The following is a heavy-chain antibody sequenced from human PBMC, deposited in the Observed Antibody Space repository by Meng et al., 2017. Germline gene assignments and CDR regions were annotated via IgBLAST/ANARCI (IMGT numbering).Heavy chain of an antibody. J-gene: IGHJ4*02. Sequence: VQLAEAAGSVIHPGGSLRLSCDSPGFSVTSSYMSWGRQAPGKGVEWVSVIYSGGSTYYADSVQGRFSISRDNSKNTLYLQMNSLRAEDTAVYFCARDSSSGWYHNYWGQGTLVTVSS. CDR2: IYSGGST. CDR3: ARDSSSGWYHNY. D-gene: IGHD6-19*01. CDR1: GFSVTSSY. V-gene: IGHV3-53*01.